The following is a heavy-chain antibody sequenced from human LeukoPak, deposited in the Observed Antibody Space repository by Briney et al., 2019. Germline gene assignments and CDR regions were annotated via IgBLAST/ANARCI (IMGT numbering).Heavy chain of an antibody. CDR2: INSDGSST. CDR3: SRDIPTSAWYVDY. CDR1: GFTFSNYW. Sequence: GGSLRLSCAASGFTFSNYWMHWLRHAPGKGLVWVSRINSDGSSTSYADPVKGRFTISRDNAKNTLYLQMNSLRVEDTAVYFCSRDIPTSAWYVDYWGQGTLVTVSS. D-gene: IGHD2-21*01. J-gene: IGHJ4*02. V-gene: IGHV3-74*01.